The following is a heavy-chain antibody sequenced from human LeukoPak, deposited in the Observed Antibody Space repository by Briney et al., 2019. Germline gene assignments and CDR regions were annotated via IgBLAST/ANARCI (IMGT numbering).Heavy chain of an antibody. CDR2: ITGGGGST. Sequence: GGSLRLSCAASGFTFSDYYMSWIRQAPGKGLEWVSAITGGGGSTYYADSVEGRFTISRDNSKNTLYLQMDSLRADDTAVYHCAKGKGSSSNWYFDLWGRGTLVTVSS. D-gene: IGHD6-6*01. CDR1: GFTFSDYY. CDR3: AKGKGSSSNWYFDL. J-gene: IGHJ2*01. V-gene: IGHV3-23*01.